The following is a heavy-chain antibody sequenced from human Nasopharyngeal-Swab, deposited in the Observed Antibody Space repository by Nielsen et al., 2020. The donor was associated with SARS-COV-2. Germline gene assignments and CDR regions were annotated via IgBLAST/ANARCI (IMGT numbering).Heavy chain of an antibody. CDR1: GFAFSSVW. J-gene: IGHJ4*02. CDR2: IKRKADGGTV. V-gene: IGHV3-15*01. CDR3: TTLHRTGWF. Sequence: GESLKISCAASGFAFSSVWMSWVRQAPGKGLEWVGRIKRKADGGTVEYATAVGGRFSISRDDSRNTLFLQMNRLKTEDTAVYYCTTLHRTGWFWGQGTLVTVSS. D-gene: IGHD6-19*01.